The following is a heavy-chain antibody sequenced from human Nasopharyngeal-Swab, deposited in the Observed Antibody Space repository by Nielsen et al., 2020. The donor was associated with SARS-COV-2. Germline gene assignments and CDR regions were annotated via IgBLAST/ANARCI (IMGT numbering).Heavy chain of an antibody. J-gene: IGHJ6*02. D-gene: IGHD7-27*01. Sequence: SETLSLTCTVSGGSISSYYWSWIRQPPGKGLEWIGYIYYSGSTNYNPSLKSRVTISVDTSKNQSSLKLSSVTAADTAVYYCARLDWVGKDYGMDVWGQGTTVTVSS. CDR3: ARLDWVGKDYGMDV. CDR2: IYYSGST. CDR1: GGSISSYY. V-gene: IGHV4-59*08.